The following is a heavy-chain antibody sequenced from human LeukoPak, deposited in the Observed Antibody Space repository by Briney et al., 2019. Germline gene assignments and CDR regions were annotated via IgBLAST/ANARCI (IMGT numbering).Heavy chain of an antibody. CDR1: GFTFSSYS. V-gene: IGHV3-21*01. CDR2: ISSSSGYI. J-gene: IGHJ4*02. Sequence: GGSLRLSCAASGFTFSSYSMTWVRQAPGKGLEWVSSISSSSGYIYYADSVKGRFTISRDNAKSSLYLQMNSLRAEDTAVYYCARAWDYWGQGTLVTVSS. CDR3: ARAWDY.